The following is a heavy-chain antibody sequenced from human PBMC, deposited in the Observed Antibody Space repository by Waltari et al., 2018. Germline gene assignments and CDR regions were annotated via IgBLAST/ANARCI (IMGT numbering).Heavy chain of an antibody. CDR2: VQYRGRS. CDR1: GDSMSSTDG. J-gene: IGHJ5*02. Sequence: QSQLQESGPGLVKPSGTLSLRCTVSGDSMSSTDGWSWVRQSPQKGLEWIGQVQYRGRSNYHPSCASRVTVSIDTSNNQFSLKLTSATAADTAMYYCARDRGRGIYLDTWGPGMQVTVSP. D-gene: IGHD2-15*01. CDR3: ARDRGRGIYLDT. V-gene: IGHV4-4*02.